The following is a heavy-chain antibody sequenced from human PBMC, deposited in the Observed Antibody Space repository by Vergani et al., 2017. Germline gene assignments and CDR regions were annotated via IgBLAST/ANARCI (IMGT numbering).Heavy chain of an antibody. CDR2: TYYSGSA. J-gene: IGHJ4*02. V-gene: IGHV4-59*01. CDR3: ARSRPYCTSGSCPAI. D-gene: IGHD2-15*01. Sequence: QVQLQESGPGLVKPSQTLSLTCTVSGGSISSYYWSWIRQPPGKGLEWIGYTYYSGSAKYNPSLESRVTMSVDTSKNQFSLNLTSVTAADTAVYYCARSRPYCTSGSCPAIWGQGTLVTVSS. CDR1: GGSISSYY.